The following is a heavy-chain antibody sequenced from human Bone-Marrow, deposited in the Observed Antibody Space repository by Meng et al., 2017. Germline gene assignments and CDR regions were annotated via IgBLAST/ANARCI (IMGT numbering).Heavy chain of an antibody. CDR3: ARSPYSSKAWFDP. V-gene: IGHV1-8*01. CDR1: DNTFTSYN. D-gene: IGHD6-13*01. CDR2: MNSNSGNT. Sequence: ESALKKPGCSVWISCKASDNTFTSYNSNGLRPATGHGLVWMRCMNSNSGNTDSAQKFRGRVTMPRNTYISTAYLELSSLRSEDTAVYYCARSPYSSKAWFDPWGQGTLVTVSS. J-gene: IGHJ5*02.